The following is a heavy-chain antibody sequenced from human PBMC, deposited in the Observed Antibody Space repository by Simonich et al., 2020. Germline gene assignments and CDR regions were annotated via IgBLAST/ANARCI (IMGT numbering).Heavy chain of an antibody. CDR3: ARHAGFAFDI. D-gene: IGHD6-13*01. CDR1: CGSISSSSYY. Sequence: QLQLQESGPGLVKPSETLSLTCTVSCGSISSSSYYWGWIRQPPGQGLEWIGSIDYSGSNCDNPSLKSRVTISVDTSKNQFSLKLSSVTAADTAVYYCARHAGFAFDIWGQGTMVTVSS. V-gene: IGHV4-39*01. J-gene: IGHJ3*02. CDR2: IDYSGSN.